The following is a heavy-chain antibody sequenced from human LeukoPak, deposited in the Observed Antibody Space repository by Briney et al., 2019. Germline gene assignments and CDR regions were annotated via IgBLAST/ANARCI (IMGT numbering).Heavy chain of an antibody. CDR1: GGSFSGYY. CDR2: ISNSGSTI. V-gene: IGHV3-11*04. D-gene: IGHD6-19*01. J-gene: IGHJ4*02. Sequence: LSLTCAVYGGSFSGYYWSWIRQPPGKGLEWVSYISNSGSTIYYADSVKGRFTISRDNAKDSLYLQMNSLRAEDTAVYYCARGPREYTRGWYYFDYWGQGTLVTVSS. CDR3: ARGPREYTRGWYYFDY.